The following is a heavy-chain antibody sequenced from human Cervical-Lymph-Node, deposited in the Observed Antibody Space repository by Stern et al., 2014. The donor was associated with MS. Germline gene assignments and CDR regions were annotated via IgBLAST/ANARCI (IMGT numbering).Heavy chain of an antibody. CDR2: INPILGLP. CDR3: ARASGETNFYYGMAV. V-gene: IGHV1-69*04. CDR1: GGSFSSLT. D-gene: IGHD3-10*01. J-gene: IGHJ6*02. Sequence: QVQLMQSGAEVKKPGSSVTVSCKASGGSFSSLTISWVRQAPGQGLEWMGRINPILGLPNYAQQFQGRVTITADKSTSTAYMELTSLRSEDTAVYFCARASGETNFYYGMAVWGQGTTVTVSS.